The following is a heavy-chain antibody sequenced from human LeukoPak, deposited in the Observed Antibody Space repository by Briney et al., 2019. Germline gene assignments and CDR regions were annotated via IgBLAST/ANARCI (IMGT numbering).Heavy chain of an antibody. Sequence: GGSLRLSCAASGFTFSSYGMHWVRQAPGKGLEWVAVIWYDGSNKYYADSVKGRFTISRDNSKDTLYLQMDSLRVEDTALYYCARTSDGNWFDPWGQGTLVTVSS. CDR3: ARTSDGNWFDP. CDR2: IWYDGSNK. CDR1: GFTFSSYG. J-gene: IGHJ5*02. D-gene: IGHD1-26*01. V-gene: IGHV3-33*01.